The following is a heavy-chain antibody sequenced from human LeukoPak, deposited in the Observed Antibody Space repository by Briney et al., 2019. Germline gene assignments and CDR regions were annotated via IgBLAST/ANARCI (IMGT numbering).Heavy chain of an antibody. Sequence: SETLSLTCTVSGGSISSYYWSWIRQPPGKGLEWIGYIYYSGSTNYNPSLKSRVTISVDTSKNQFSLKLSSVTAADTAVYYCAREDCSGTGCSEYVWGQGTTVTVSS. CDR2: IYYSGST. D-gene: IGHD2-2*01. CDR1: GGSISSYY. CDR3: AREDCSGTGCSEYV. J-gene: IGHJ6*02. V-gene: IGHV4-59*01.